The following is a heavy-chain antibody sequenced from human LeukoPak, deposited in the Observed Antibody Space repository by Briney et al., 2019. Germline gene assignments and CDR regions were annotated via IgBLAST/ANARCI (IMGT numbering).Heavy chain of an antibody. V-gene: IGHV1-2*02. CDR2: INPNSGGT. D-gene: IGHD5-18*01. Sequence: ASVKVSCKASGYTFTGYYMHWVRQAPGQGLEWMGWINPNSGGTNYAQKFQGRVTMARDMSTSTVYMELSSLRSEDTAVYYCATAVDTAMVPNWYFDLWGRGTLVTVSS. CDR3: ATAVDTAMVPNWYFDL. CDR1: GYTFTGYY. J-gene: IGHJ2*01.